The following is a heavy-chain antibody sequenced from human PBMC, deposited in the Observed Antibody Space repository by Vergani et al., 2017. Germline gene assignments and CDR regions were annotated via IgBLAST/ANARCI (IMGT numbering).Heavy chain of an antibody. V-gene: IGHV3-15*07. Sequence: EVQLVESGGGSVKPGGSLSLSCVASGFSFRNAWMNWVRRTPGKGLEWVGRIKSTFDRGTTDYAAAVKGRFTISRDDSKNTLFLQMNGLKTEDIGVYYCTTDPRYCGDGSCYWLRDHHYYGMDVWGQGTTVTVSS. CDR1: GFSFRNAW. J-gene: IGHJ6*02. CDR2: IKSTFDRGTT. D-gene: IGHD2-21*01. CDR3: TTDPRYCGDGSCYWLRDHHYYGMDV.